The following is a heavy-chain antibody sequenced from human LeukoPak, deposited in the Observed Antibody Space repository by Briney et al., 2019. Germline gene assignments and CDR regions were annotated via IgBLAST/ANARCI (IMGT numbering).Heavy chain of an antibody. D-gene: IGHD1-26*01. CDR2: ITGSGDRT. J-gene: IGHJ4*02. Sequence: GGSLRLSCAASGFTFSSYSMSWVRQAPGKGLEWVSLITGSGDRTFYADSVKGRFTISRDNSKNTLFLQMNSLRAEDTAVYYCARGSRAGAANSYFDYWGQGTLVTVSS. CDR3: ARGSRAGAANSYFDY. CDR1: GFTFSSYS. V-gene: IGHV3-23*01.